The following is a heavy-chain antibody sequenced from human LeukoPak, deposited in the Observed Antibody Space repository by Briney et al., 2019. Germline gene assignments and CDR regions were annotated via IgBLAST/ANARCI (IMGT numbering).Heavy chain of an antibody. V-gene: IGHV3-23*01. CDR1: GFTFSSRDW. J-gene: IGHJ4*02. CDR3: AKGSTIAAAGTLLSY. CDR2: ISGSGGST. Sequence: GGSLRLSCVASGFTFSSRDWMTWVRQAPGKGLEWVSAISGSGGSTYYADSVKGRFTISRDNSKNTLYLQMNSLRAEDTAVYYCAKGSTIAAAGTLLSYWGQGTLVTVSS. D-gene: IGHD6-13*01.